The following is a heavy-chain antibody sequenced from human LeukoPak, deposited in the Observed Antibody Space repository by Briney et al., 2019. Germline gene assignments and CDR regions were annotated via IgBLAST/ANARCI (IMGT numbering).Heavy chain of an antibody. CDR3: AKGVGGSAHYYYMDV. CDR2: IPYDGSNT. D-gene: IGHD3-10*01. Sequence: GGSLRLSCAASRFTFRSCGMHWVRQAPGKGLEWVTLIPYDGSNTWYADSVKGRFTISRDNSKNTLYLQMDSLRVEDTAVYYCAKGVGGSAHYYYMDVWGKGTTVTVSS. J-gene: IGHJ6*03. V-gene: IGHV3-30*02. CDR1: RFTFRSCG.